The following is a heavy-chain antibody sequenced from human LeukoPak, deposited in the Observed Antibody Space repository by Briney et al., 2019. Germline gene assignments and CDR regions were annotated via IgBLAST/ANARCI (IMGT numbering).Heavy chain of an antibody. J-gene: IGHJ3*02. V-gene: IGHV4-39*07. D-gene: IGHD6-13*01. CDR3: AREPIAAASNDAFDI. Sequence: SETLSLTCTVSGVSISSSSYYWGWIRQPPGKGLEWIGSIYYSGSTYYNPSLKSRVTISVDTSKNQFSLKLSSVTAADTAVYYCAREPIAAASNDAFDIWGQGTMVTVSS. CDR2: IYYSGST. CDR1: GVSISSSSYY.